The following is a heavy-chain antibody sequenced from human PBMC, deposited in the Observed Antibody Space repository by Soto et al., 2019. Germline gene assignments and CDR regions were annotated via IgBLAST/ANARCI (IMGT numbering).Heavy chain of an antibody. CDR3: ARATLTGYSPFDY. CDR1: GGSFSGYY. CDR2: INHSGST. J-gene: IGHJ4*02. Sequence: SETLSLTCAVYGGSFSGYYWSWIRQPPGKGLEWIGEINHSGSTNYNPSLKSRVTISVDTSKNQFSLKLSSVTAADTAVYYCARATLTGYSPFDYWGQGTLVTVSS. V-gene: IGHV4-34*01. D-gene: IGHD3-9*01.